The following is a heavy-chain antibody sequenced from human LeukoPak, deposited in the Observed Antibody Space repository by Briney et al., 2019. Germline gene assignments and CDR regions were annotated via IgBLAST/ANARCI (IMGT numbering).Heavy chain of an antibody. CDR1: GFTFDDYA. D-gene: IGHD3-10*01. J-gene: IGHJ4*02. CDR3: AKGGMVRGFDY. Sequence: PGRSLRLSCAASGFTFDDYAMHWVRQAPGKGLEWVSGISWNSGSIGYADSVKGRFTISRDNAKNSLYLQMNSLRAEDTALYYCAKGGMVRGFDYWGQGTLVTVSS. CDR2: ISWNSGSI. V-gene: IGHV3-9*01.